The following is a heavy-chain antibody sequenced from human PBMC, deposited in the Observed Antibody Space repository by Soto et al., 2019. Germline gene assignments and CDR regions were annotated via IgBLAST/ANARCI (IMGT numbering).Heavy chain of an antibody. J-gene: IGHJ5*02. CDR1: GGSSSGYY. CDR3: ARSGEYYDFCSGYYKNWFDP. Sequence: QVQLQQWGAGLLKPSETLSLTCAVYGGSSSGYYWSWIRQPPGKGLEWIGEINHSGSTNYNPSLKSLVTMSVDSSKNQSSLKLSPVPAAGTAVYYCARSGEYYDFCSGYYKNWFDPWGQGTLVTVSS. CDR2: INHSGST. D-gene: IGHD3-3*01. V-gene: IGHV4-34*01.